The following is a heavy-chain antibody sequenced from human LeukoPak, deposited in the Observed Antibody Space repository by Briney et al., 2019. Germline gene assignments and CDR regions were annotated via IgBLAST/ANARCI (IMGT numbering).Heavy chain of an antibody. CDR3: AKDKLPTAMFSYVY. V-gene: IGHV3-23*01. Sequence: GSLRLSCAASGFTFSSYAMSWVRQAPGKGLGWVSGITYSGDNTYYAGSVKGRFTISRDNSRNTLFLQMDSLRAEDTAVYYCAKDKLPTAMFSYVYWGQGTLVTVS. D-gene: IGHD2-2*01. CDR2: ITYSGDNT. J-gene: IGHJ4*02. CDR1: GFTFSSYA.